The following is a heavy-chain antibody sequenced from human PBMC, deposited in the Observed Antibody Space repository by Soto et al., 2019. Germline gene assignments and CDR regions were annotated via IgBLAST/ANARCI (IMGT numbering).Heavy chain of an antibody. J-gene: IGHJ4*02. Sequence: EVQLVESGGGLVQPGGSLRLSCAASGFTFNSYWIHWVRQAPGEGLVWVSRVNGDGTTTNYADSVKGRFASSRDNAKNTLYLQMNSLRAEDTAVYYCAIGGFGAFYLDSWGQGTLVTVSS. CDR2: VNGDGTTT. CDR1: GFTFNSYW. CDR3: AIGGFGAFYLDS. D-gene: IGHD3-10*01. V-gene: IGHV3-74*01.